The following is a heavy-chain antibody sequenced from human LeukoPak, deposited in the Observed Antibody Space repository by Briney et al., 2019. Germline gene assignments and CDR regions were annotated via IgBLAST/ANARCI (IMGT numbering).Heavy chain of an antibody. CDR1: GSGFTFGNFA. CDR2: ISGSGYYT. Sequence: GGSLRLSCEASGSGFTFGNFALSWVRQAPGKGLEWVSGISGSGYYTYYADSVKGRFTISRDNSKNTLYIQMNCLRAEDTAVYYCAKDGSWGDYYFYFYMDVWGKGTTVTVSS. CDR3: AKDGSWGDYYFYFYMDV. J-gene: IGHJ6*03. V-gene: IGHV3-23*01. D-gene: IGHD3-16*01.